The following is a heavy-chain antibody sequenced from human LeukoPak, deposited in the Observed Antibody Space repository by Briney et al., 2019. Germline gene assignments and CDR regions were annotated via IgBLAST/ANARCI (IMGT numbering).Heavy chain of an antibody. D-gene: IGHD6-6*01. CDR1: GSTFSSYA. CDR3: VKGGRYSGSSADY. CDR2: INSNGGST. V-gene: IGHV3-23*01. Sequence: PGGSLRLSCAASGSTFSSYAMSWVRQAPGKGLEWVSTINSNGGSTYYADADSVKGRFTISRDNSKNTLYLQMSSLRAEDTAVYYCVKGGRYSGSSADYWGQGTLVTVSS. J-gene: IGHJ4*02.